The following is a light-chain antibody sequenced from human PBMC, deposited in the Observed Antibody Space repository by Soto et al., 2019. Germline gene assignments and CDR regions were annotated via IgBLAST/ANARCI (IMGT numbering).Light chain of an antibody. V-gene: IGLV2-14*01. CDR3: SSYTTNRIWV. CDR2: DVN. CDR1: SSDVGGYNY. J-gene: IGLJ3*02. Sequence: QSALTQPASVSGSPGQSITISCTGTSSDVGGYNYVSWYQHHPGKAPKLLIYDVNNRPSGVSDRFSGSKSGNTASLTISGLQTEDEADYYCSSYTTNRIWVFGGGTKVTVL.